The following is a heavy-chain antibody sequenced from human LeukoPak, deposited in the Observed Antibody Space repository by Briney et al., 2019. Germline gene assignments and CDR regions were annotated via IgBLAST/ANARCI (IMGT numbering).Heavy chain of an antibody. CDR3: ARDSGDWFDP. J-gene: IGHJ5*02. CDR1: GGSISSGGYY. CDR2: IYYSGST. V-gene: IGHV4-31*03. Sequence: SQTLSLTCTDSGGSISSGGYYWSWIRQPPGKGLEWIAYIYYSGSTYYNPSLKSRVTISVDTSKNQFSLTLSSVTAADTAVYCCARDSGDWFDPWGQGTLVTVSS.